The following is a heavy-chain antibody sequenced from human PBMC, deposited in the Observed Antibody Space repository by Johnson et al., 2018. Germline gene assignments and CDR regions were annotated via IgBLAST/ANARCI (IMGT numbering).Heavy chain of an antibody. V-gene: IGHV3-23*04. CDR1: GFIFSSYA. CDR2: ISGSGGST. J-gene: IGHJ3*02. D-gene: IGHD3-22*01. CDR3: AKDRITIIVVGNPDAFDI. Sequence: EVQLVESGGGLVQPGGSLRLSCAASGFIFSSYAMSWVRQAPGKGLEWVSAISGSGGSTYYADSVKGRFIISRDNSKNTLYLQMNSLRAEDTAVYYCAKDRITIIVVGNPDAFDIWGQGTMVTVSS.